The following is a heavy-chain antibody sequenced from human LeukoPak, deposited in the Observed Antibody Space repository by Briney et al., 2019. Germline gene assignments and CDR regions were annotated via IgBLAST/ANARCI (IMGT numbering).Heavy chain of an antibody. Sequence: GGSPGLSFAASGFFSSSYWMSWVRPAPGEGVEWGGHVKQDGSERYYGDSVKGRFTISRDNAKNSLYLQMSSLRAEDTAIYYCARASFPYSGSYLIDYWGQGTLVTVSS. CDR2: VKQDGSER. CDR1: GFFSSSYW. CDR3: ARASFPYSGSYLIDY. D-gene: IGHD1-26*01. V-gene: IGHV3-7*01. J-gene: IGHJ4*02.